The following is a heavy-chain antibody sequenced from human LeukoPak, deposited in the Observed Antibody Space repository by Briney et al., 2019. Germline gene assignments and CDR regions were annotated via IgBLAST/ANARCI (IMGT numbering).Heavy chain of an antibody. J-gene: IGHJ4*02. Sequence: GESLQISCKGSGYSFTSYWSGWVRPLPGKGLEWMGIIYPGDSDTRDSPSFQGQVTISADKSISTAYLQWSSLKASDTAMYYCARPMKEIDRYYYFDYWGQGTLVTVSS. V-gene: IGHV5-51*01. CDR2: IYPGDSDT. CDR1: GYSFTSYW. D-gene: IGHD5-24*01. CDR3: ARPMKEIDRYYYFDY.